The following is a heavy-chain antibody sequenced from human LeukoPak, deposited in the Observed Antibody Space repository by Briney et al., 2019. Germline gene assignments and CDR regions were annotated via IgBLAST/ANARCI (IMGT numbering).Heavy chain of an antibody. Sequence: SETLSLTCAAFGGSLSNYYWNWIRQSPGKGLEWIGEINHSGYTNYNPSLKSRVTISKERSENQFSLKLTSVTAADTAVYYCARGRWDYPSYYDYYYMDVWDKGTTVTVSS. V-gene: IGHV4-34*01. CDR2: INHSGYT. CDR1: GGSLSNYY. CDR3: ARGRWDYPSYYDYYYMDV. D-gene: IGHD4/OR15-4a*01. J-gene: IGHJ6*03.